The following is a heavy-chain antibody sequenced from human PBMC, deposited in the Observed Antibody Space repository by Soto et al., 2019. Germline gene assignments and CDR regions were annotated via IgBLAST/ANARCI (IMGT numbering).Heavy chain of an antibody. D-gene: IGHD6-6*01. CDR1: GGSISSYY. CDR2: IYTSGST. CDR3: ARESGIAARPGYFDY. Sequence: SETLSLTCTVSGGSISSYYWSWIRQPAGKGLEWIGRIYTSGSTNYNPSLKSRVTMSVDTSKNQFSLKLSSVTAADTAVHYCARESGIAARPGYFDYWGQGTLVTVSS. J-gene: IGHJ4*02. V-gene: IGHV4-4*07.